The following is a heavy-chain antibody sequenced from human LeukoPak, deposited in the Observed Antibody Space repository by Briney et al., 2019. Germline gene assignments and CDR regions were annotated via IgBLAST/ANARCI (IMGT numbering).Heavy chain of an antibody. D-gene: IGHD5-18*01. Sequence: PSETLSLTCTVSGGSISSYYWSWSRQPPGKVLEWIGYIYYSGSTNYNPSLKSRVTISVDTSKNQFSLKLSSVTAADTAVYYCARTVDTAMAPNWFDPWGQGTLVTVSS. CDR3: ARTVDTAMAPNWFDP. CDR1: GGSISSYY. V-gene: IGHV4-59*01. CDR2: IYYSGST. J-gene: IGHJ5*02.